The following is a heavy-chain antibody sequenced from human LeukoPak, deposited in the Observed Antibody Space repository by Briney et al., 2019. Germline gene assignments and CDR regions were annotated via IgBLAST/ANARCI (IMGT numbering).Heavy chain of an antibody. D-gene: IGHD2-8*02. J-gene: IGHJ4*02. V-gene: IGHV3-23*01. Sequence: GGSLRLSCAASGFTFSSYAMSWVRQAPGKGLEWVSAISGSGGSTYYADSVKGRFTISRDNSKNTLYLQMSSLRAEDTAVYYCAKDLAGVVLVPYWGQGTLVTVSS. CDR1: GFTFSSYA. CDR2: ISGSGGST. CDR3: AKDLAGVVLVPY.